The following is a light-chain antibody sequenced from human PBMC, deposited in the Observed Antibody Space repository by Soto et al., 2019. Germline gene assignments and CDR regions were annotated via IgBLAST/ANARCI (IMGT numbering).Light chain of an antibody. CDR2: GAS. CDR1: QSVSSSY. Sequence: EIVLTQSPGTLSLSPVERATLSCRASQSVSSSYLAWYQQKPGQAPRLLIYGASSRATGIPDRFSGSGSGTDFTLTIRRLEPEDFAVYYCQQYGSSPPITFGQGTRLEIK. J-gene: IGKJ5*01. CDR3: QQYGSSPPIT. V-gene: IGKV3-20*01.